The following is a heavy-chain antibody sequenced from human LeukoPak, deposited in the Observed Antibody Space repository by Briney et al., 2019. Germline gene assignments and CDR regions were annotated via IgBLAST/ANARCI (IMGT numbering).Heavy chain of an antibody. CDR3: ARDAGATRRDAFDI. V-gene: IGHV4-38-2*02. J-gene: IGHJ3*02. D-gene: IGHD6-25*01. Sequence: SETLSLTCAVSGYSISSGYYWGWIRQPPGKGLEWIGSIYHSGSTYYNPSLKSRVTISVDTSKNQFSLKLSSVTAADTAVYYYARDAGATRRDAFDIWGQGTMVTVSS. CDR2: IYHSGST. CDR1: GYSISSGYY.